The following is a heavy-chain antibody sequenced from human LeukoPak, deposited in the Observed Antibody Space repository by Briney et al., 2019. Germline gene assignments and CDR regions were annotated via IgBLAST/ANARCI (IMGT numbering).Heavy chain of an antibody. Sequence: GGSLRLSCAGSGLTVNSNCMSWVRQAPGKGLEWVSVIYSDGKTNYADSVRGRFTISRDNSKNTLYLQMSSLRDEDTAVYYCARERIYYGPGGDLRDARLFYYYGMDVWGQGTTVTVSS. J-gene: IGHJ6*02. CDR1: GLTVNSNC. D-gene: IGHD3-10*01. CDR2: IYSDGKT. V-gene: IGHV3-53*01. CDR3: ARERIYYGPGGDLRDARLFYYYGMDV.